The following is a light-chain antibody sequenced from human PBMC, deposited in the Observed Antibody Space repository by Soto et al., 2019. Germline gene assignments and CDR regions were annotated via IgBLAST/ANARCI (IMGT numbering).Light chain of an antibody. V-gene: IGLV2-14*01. CDR1: SSDVGGYKF. CDR2: EVS. Sequence: QSALTQPASVFGSPGRSITISCTGTSSDVGGYKFVSWYQQHPGKAPKLMIYEVSNRPSGVSSRFSGSKSGNTASLTISGLQAEDEADYYCGSYTGSIYVFGTGTKVTVL. CDR3: GSYTGSIYV. J-gene: IGLJ1*01.